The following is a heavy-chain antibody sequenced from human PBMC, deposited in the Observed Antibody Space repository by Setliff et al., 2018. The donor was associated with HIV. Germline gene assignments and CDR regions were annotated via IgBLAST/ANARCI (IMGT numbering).Heavy chain of an antibody. Sequence: SETLSLTCTVSGGSISTYYWSWIRQPPGKGLEWIGSIYFTGSSDNNPSLKSRVTLSVDTSKHQFSLKLSSVTAADTAVYYCARLDSDNPSSSYWFFDLWGRGTLVTVSS. D-gene: IGHD5-18*01. J-gene: IGHJ2*01. CDR1: GGSISTYY. CDR3: ARLDSDNPSSSYWFFDL. V-gene: IGHV4-59*01. CDR2: IYFTGSS.